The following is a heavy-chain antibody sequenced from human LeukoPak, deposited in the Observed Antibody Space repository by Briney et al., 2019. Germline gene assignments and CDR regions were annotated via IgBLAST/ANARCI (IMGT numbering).Heavy chain of an antibody. CDR1: GGSISSYY. D-gene: IGHD3-9*01. CDR3: ARSGDILTGYYAIDY. J-gene: IGHJ4*02. V-gene: IGHV4-59*01. CDR2: IYYSGST. Sequence: PSETLSLTCIVSGGSISSYYWSWIRQPPGKGLEWIGYIYYSGSTNYNPSLKSRVTISVDSSKNQFSLKLSSVTAADTAVYYCARSGDILTGYYAIDYWGQGTLVTVSS.